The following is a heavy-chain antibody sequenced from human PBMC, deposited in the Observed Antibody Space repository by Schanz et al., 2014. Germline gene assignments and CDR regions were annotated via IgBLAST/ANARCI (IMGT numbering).Heavy chain of an antibody. CDR2: ISYDEINK. D-gene: IGHD1-26*01. J-gene: IGHJ4*02. V-gene: IGHV3-30*04. CDR1: GFTFSSYP. Sequence: QVHLVESGGGVVQPGRSLRLSCAASGFTFSSYPMHWVRQAPGKGLEWVALISYDEINKYYADSVKGRFTISRDNSKNTLYLQMNSLRDEDTAVYYCARGGATRFDYWGQGTLVTVSS. CDR3: ARGGATRFDY.